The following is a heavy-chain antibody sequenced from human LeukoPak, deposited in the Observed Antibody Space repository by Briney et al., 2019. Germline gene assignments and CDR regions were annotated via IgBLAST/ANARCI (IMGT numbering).Heavy chain of an antibody. Sequence: SVRVSCKASGGTFSSYAISWVRQAPGQGLEWMGRIIPILGIANYAQKFQGRLTITADKSTSTAYMELSSLRSEDTAVYYCAREGIYYGDYSARYYFDYWGQGTLVTVSS. CDR1: GGTFSSYA. CDR2: IIPILGIA. CDR3: AREGIYYGDYSARYYFDY. J-gene: IGHJ4*02. D-gene: IGHD4-17*01. V-gene: IGHV1-69*04.